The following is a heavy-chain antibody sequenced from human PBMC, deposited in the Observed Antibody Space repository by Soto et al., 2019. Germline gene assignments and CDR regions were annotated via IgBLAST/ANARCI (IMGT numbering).Heavy chain of an antibody. CDR2: ISYDGSNK. D-gene: IGHD4-17*01. J-gene: IGHJ4*02. V-gene: IGHV3-30*18. CDR3: AKDALYGDYAVDY. Sequence: GGSLRLSCAVSGFTVSTYAMHWVRQAPGKGLEWVALISYDGSNKYYADSVKGRFTVSRDDSKNTLDLQMNSLGVEDTAVYYCAKDALYGDYAVDYWGQGTLVTVSS. CDR1: GFTVSTYA.